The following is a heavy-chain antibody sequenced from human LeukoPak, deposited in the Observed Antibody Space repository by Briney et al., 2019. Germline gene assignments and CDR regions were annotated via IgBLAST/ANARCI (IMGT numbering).Heavy chain of an antibody. Sequence: PGGSLRLSCAASGFTFSSYTMHWVRQAPGKGLEWVAVISYDGSNKYYADSVKGRFTISRDNSKNTLDLQMNSLRGEDTAVYYCARDRDYYDSNSFSPDAFGIWGQGTMVTVSS. CDR1: GFTFSSYT. D-gene: IGHD3-22*01. V-gene: IGHV3-30-3*01. CDR2: ISYDGSNK. CDR3: ARDRDYYDSNSFSPDAFGI. J-gene: IGHJ3*02.